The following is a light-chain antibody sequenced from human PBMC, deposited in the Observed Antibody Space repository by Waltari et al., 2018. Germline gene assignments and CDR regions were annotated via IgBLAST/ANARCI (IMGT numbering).Light chain of an antibody. CDR3: QQFYDYPWT. Sequence: AIRMTQSPSPFSVSTGDRVTITCRASQGISTYIAWFQQKPGKAPKLLIHSASTLKSGAPSRFSGSGSGTDFTLTISCLQSEDFATYYCQQFYDYPWTFGQGTKVEIK. V-gene: IGKV1-8*01. CDR2: SAS. CDR1: QGISTY. J-gene: IGKJ1*01.